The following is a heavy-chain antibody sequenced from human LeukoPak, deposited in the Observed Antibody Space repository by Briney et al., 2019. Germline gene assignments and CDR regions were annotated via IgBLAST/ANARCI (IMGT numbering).Heavy chain of an antibody. CDR1: GGSISSSSYY. J-gene: IGHJ4*02. V-gene: IGHV4-39*07. CDR3: ARGYCSSTNCKRDFDY. Sequence: SETLSLTCTVSGGSISSSSYYWGWIRQPPGKGLEWIGRIYSSGNTNYNPSLKSRVTMSVDTSKNQFSLKLSSVTAADTAVYYCARGYCSSTNCKRDFDYWGQGTLVTVSS. CDR2: IYSSGNT. D-gene: IGHD2-2*01.